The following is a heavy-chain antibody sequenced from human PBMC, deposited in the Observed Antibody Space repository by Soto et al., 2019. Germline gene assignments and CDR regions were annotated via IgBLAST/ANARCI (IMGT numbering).Heavy chain of an antibody. V-gene: IGHV4-59*08. CDR1: GGSISSYY. D-gene: IGHD6-6*01. J-gene: IGHJ6*03. CDR3: ARHGNSSSSRRYYYYMDV. Sequence: SETLCLTCTVVGGSISSYYWSRILQPPGKGLEWIGYIYYSGSTNYNPSLKSRVTISVDTSKNQFSLKLSSVSAADTAVYYCARHGNSSSSRRYYYYMDVWGKGTTVTVS. CDR2: IYYSGST.